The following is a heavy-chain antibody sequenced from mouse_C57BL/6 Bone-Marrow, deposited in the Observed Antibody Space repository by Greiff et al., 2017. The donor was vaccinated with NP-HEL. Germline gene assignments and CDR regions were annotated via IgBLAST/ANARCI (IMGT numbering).Heavy chain of an antibody. CDR1: GYTFTSYG. V-gene: IGHV1-81*01. D-gene: IGHD2-3*01. CDR3: ARDDCYYVRYAMDY. Sequence: QVQLKQSGAELARPGASVKLSCKASGYTFTSYGISWVKQRTGQGLEWIGEIYPRSGNTYYNEKFKGKATLTADKSSSTAYMELRSLTSEDSAVYFCARDDCYYVRYAMDYWGQGTSVTVSS. J-gene: IGHJ4*01. CDR2: IYPRSGNT.